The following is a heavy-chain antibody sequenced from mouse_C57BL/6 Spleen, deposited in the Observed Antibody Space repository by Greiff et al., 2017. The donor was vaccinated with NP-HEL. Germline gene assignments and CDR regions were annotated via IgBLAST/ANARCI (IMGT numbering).Heavy chain of an antibody. Sequence: QVQLKQSGAELVKPGASVKISCKASGYAFSSYWMNWVKQRPGKGLEWIGQIYPGDGDTNYNGKFKGKATLTADKSSSTAYMQLSSLTSEDSAVYFCASDGYYDAMDYWGQGTSVTVSS. CDR1: GYAFSSYW. V-gene: IGHV1-80*01. CDR3: ASDGYYDAMDY. D-gene: IGHD2-3*01. CDR2: IYPGDGDT. J-gene: IGHJ4*01.